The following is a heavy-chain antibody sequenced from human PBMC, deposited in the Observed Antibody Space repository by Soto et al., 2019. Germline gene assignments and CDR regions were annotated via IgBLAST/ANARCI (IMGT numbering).Heavy chain of an antibody. V-gene: IGHV3-74*01. D-gene: IGHD3-10*01. Sequence: GGSLRLSCATSGFTFGNYWMHWVRQAPGKGLMWVSRINTDGSRTTYADSVKGRFAISRDNAKNTVYLQMNSLRAEDTAVYYCARMKSGSYDWFDPWGQGTLVTVSS. CDR1: GFTFGNYW. CDR2: INTDGSRT. J-gene: IGHJ5*02. CDR3: ARMKSGSYDWFDP.